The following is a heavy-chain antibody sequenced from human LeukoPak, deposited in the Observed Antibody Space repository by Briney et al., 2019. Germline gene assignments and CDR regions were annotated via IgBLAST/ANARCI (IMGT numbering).Heavy chain of an antibody. D-gene: IGHD1-26*01. Sequence: ASVKVSCKASGYTFTSYGISGVRQAPGQGVEGMGWISAYNGNTNYAQKLQGRVTMPTDTSTSTAYLERRSLRSDDTAVYYCARALWEGYFDYWGQGTLVTVSS. CDR1: GYTFTSYG. J-gene: IGHJ4*02. V-gene: IGHV1-18*01. CDR2: ISAYNGNT. CDR3: ARALWEGYFDY.